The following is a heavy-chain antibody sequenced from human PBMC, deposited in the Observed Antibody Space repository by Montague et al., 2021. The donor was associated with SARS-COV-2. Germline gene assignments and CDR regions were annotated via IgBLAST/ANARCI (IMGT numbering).Heavy chain of an antibody. Sequence: PPLVKPTQTLTLTCTFSGFSLSTSGMCVSWIRQPPGKALEWLARIDWDDDKYYSTSLKTRLTISKDTSKNQVVPTMTNMDPVDTATYYCARRTYDILTGYDYGMNVWGQGTTVTVSS. CDR2: IDWDDDK. CDR1: GFSLSTSGMC. V-gene: IGHV2-70*11. CDR3: ARRTYDILTGYDYGMNV. D-gene: IGHD3-9*01. J-gene: IGHJ6*02.